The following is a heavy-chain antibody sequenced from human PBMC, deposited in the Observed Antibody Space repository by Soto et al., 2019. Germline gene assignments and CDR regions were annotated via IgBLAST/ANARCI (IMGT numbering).Heavy chain of an antibody. V-gene: IGHV3-30*18. CDR3: AEYYSGYYYGCSGHYTYFLH. D-gene: IGHD3-22*01. Sequence: QVQLVESGGGVVQPGMSLRLSCAASGFTFSTYGKHWVRQAPGKGLEWVAVISYDGSNQFYADSVEGQFSISRDNSKNTLYLQTISLRAENTAVYYCAEYYSGYYYGCSGHYTYFLHWGQGTLVTVSS. CDR2: ISYDGSNQ. J-gene: IGHJ1*01. CDR1: GFTFSTYG.